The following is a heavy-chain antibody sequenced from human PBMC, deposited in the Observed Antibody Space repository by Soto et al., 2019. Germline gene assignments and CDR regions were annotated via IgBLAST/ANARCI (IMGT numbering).Heavy chain of an antibody. CDR2: IYYSGST. CDR1: GGSISSGGYY. D-gene: IGHD5-12*01. CDR3: ALGLNSWSDP. Sequence: QVQLQESGPGLVKPSQTLSLTCTVSGGSISSGGYYWSWIRQHPGKGLEWIGYIYYSGSTYYNPSLQSRLTISVDTSNNQFPLKLSSVTAADPAVYYCALGLNSWSDPWGQGSLVTVSS. J-gene: IGHJ5*02. V-gene: IGHV4-31*03.